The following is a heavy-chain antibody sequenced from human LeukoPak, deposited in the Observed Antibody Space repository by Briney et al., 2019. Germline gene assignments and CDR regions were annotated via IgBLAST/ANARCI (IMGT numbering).Heavy chain of an antibody. Sequence: PGGSLRLSCAASEFTVSSNYMNWVRQAPGKGLERVSIIYTGGDTYYADSVKGRFTISRDNSKKTLYLQMNSLRVEDTAVYYCARGRTQYYFDYWGQGTLVTVSS. D-gene: IGHD1-14*01. CDR2: IYTGGDT. V-gene: IGHV3-53*01. CDR1: EFTVSSNY. J-gene: IGHJ4*02. CDR3: ARGRTQYYFDY.